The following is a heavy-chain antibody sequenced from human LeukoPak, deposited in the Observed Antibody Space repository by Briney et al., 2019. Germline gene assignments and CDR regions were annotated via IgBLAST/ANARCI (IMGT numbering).Heavy chain of an antibody. CDR2: INHSGST. CDR3: ARDSGYSSGWYVWFDP. J-gene: IGHJ5*02. CDR1: GGSFSGYY. Sequence: SEALSLTCAVYGGSFSGYYWSWIRQPPGKGLEWIGEINHSGSTNYNPSLKSRVTISVDTSKNQFSLKLSSVTAADTAVYYCARDSGYSSGWYVWFDPWGQGTLVTVSS. V-gene: IGHV4-34*01. D-gene: IGHD6-19*01.